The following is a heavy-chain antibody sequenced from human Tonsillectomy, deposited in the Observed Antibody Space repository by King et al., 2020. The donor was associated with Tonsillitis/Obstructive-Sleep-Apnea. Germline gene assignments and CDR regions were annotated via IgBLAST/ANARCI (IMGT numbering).Heavy chain of an antibody. D-gene: IGHD2-2*01. CDR1: GGSFSGYY. CDR2: INHSGST. J-gene: IGHJ3*02. Sequence: VQLPQWGAGLLKPSETLSLTCAVYGGSFSGYYWSWIRQPPGKGLEWIGEINHSGSTNYNPSLQSRVTISVDTSKNQFSLKLSSVTAADTAVYYCARGTVVPAATTAVLNDAFDIWGQGTMVTVSS. V-gene: IGHV4-34*01. CDR3: ARGTVVPAATTAVLNDAFDI.